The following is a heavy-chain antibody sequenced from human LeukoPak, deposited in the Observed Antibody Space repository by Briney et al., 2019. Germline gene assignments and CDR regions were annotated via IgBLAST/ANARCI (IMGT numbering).Heavy chain of an antibody. CDR3: ASGSPYDSSGYLDY. D-gene: IGHD3-22*01. CDR2: ISAYNGNT. J-gene: IGHJ4*02. CDR1: GYTFTSYG. Sequence: GASVKVSCKASGYTFTSYGISWVRQAPGQGLEWMGWISAYNGNTNYAQKLQGRVTMTTDTSTSTAYMELSSLRSEDTAVYYCASGSPYDSSGYLDYWGQGTLVTVSS. V-gene: IGHV1-18*01.